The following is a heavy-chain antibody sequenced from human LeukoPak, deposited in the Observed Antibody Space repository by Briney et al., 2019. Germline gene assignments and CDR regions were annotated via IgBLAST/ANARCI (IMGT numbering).Heavy chain of an antibody. V-gene: IGHV5-51*01. CDR3: ARHTDLIAAAGLNFDY. D-gene: IGHD6-13*01. CDR1: GYHFTSYW. J-gene: IGHJ4*02. CDR2: IYPGDSDT. Sequence: GESLKISCKGSGYHFTSYWIVWVRQMPGKGLEWMGIIYPGDSDTRYSPSFQGQVTISADKSISTAYLQWSSLKASDTAMYYCARHTDLIAAAGLNFDYWGQGTLVTVSS.